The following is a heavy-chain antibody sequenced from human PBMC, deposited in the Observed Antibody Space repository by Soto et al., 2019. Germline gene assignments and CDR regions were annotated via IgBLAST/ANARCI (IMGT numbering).Heavy chain of an antibody. V-gene: IGHV3-53*01. J-gene: IGHJ4*02. D-gene: IGHD6-19*01. CDR3: VQTTGWPGFDF. Sequence: PGGSLRLSCAASGFAVSSKYMTWVRLAPGKGLEWVSVIYGGGTTYYADSVKGRFTISRDTSKNTLYLQMNSLRAEDTAVYYCVQTTGWPGFDFWGQGTLVTVSS. CDR2: IYGGGTT. CDR1: GFAVSSKY.